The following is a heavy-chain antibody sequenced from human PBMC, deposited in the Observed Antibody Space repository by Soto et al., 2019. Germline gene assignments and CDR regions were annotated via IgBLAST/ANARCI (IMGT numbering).Heavy chain of an antibody. Sequence: QVQLVQSGAEVKKPGASVKVSCKASDYTITNYGISWVRQAPGQGLEWMGWISAYNGNTNYAQKLQGRVTMTTDTXSSTAYMELRSLRSDDTAVYYCARSSSGPPPDAFDIWGQGTMVTVSS. J-gene: IGHJ3*02. CDR1: DYTITNYG. V-gene: IGHV1-18*01. CDR3: ARSSSGPPPDAFDI. D-gene: IGHD6-19*01. CDR2: ISAYNGNT.